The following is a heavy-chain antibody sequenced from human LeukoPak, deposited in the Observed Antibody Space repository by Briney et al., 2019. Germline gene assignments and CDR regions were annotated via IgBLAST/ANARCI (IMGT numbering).Heavy chain of an antibody. CDR2: ISSSGNT. CDR1: GASFSGYS. D-gene: IGHD6-13*01. V-gene: IGHV4-59*13. Sequence: KLPGTRSLPCLVPGASFSGYSGSWFRRPPGRGLEWIGYISSSGNTNYNPSLKSRVTISVDTSKNRFSLKLSSVTAADTAVFYCARDGYLGSSVFDYWGQGALVTVSS. CDR3: ARDGYLGSSVFDY. J-gene: IGHJ4*02.